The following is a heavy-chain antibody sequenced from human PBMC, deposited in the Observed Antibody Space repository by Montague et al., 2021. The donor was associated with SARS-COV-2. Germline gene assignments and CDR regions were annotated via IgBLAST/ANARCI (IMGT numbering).Heavy chain of an antibody. D-gene: IGHD1-26*01. CDR3: AREGVGATTNDAFDI. CDR1: VGSFSGYY. Sequence: SETLSLTCAVYVGSFSGYYWSWIRQPPGKGLEWIGEINHSGSTNYNPSLKSRVTISVDTSKNQFSLKLSSVTAADTAVYYCAREGVGATTNDAFDIWGQGTMVTVSS. CDR2: INHSGST. V-gene: IGHV4-34*01. J-gene: IGHJ3*02.